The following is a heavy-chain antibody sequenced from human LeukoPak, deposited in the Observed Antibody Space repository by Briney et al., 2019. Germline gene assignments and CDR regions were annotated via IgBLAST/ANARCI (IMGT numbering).Heavy chain of an antibody. CDR1: GFTFSSYG. V-gene: IGHV3-23*01. Sequence: PGGSLRLSCAASGFTFSSYGMSWVRQAPGKGLEWVSAISGSGGSTYYADSVKGRFTISRDNSKNTLYLQMNSLRAEDTAVYYCAKGDILTGYYTYYFDYWGQGTLVTVSS. D-gene: IGHD3-9*01. J-gene: IGHJ4*02. CDR2: ISGSGGST. CDR3: AKGDILTGYYTYYFDY.